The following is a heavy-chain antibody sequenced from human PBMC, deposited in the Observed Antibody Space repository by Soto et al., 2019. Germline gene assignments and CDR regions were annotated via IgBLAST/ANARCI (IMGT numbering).Heavy chain of an antibody. CDR1: GGSISSGGYS. CDR2: IYHSGST. CDR3: ARGQVVAAQH. V-gene: IGHV4-30-2*01. D-gene: IGHD2-15*01. J-gene: IGHJ4*02. Sequence: QLQLQESGSGLVKPSQTLSLTCAVSGGSISSGGYSWSWIRQPPGKGLEWIGYIYHSGSTYYNPSLTSRVTTSVDRSKIQFSRKLRSVTAADTAVYYCARGQVVAAQHWGQGTLVTVSS.